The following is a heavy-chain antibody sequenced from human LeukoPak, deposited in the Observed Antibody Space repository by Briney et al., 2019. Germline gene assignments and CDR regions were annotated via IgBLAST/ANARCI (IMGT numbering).Heavy chain of an antibody. Sequence: SETLSLTCTFSGGSISSYYWSWIRQPPGKGLEWIAYIYYSGSTNYNPSLKSRVTISVDTSKNQFSLKLRSVTAADTAVYYCARAFYDYDSSGYIDYWGQGTLVTVSS. CDR3: ARAFYDYDSSGYIDY. J-gene: IGHJ4*02. CDR1: GGSISSYY. V-gene: IGHV4-59*08. D-gene: IGHD3-22*01. CDR2: IYYSGST.